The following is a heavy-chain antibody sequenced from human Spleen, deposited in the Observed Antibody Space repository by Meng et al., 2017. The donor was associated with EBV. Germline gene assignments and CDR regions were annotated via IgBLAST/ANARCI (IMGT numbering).Heavy chain of an antibody. Sequence: QLTFKEAGPTLVKPPQTLTLTCTFSGFSLSTSGVGVGWIRQPPGKALECLALIYWDDVERYSPSLRSRLTITKDTSKNQVFLTMTNMDPVDTATYYCAHALGHFDYWGQGTLVTVSS. J-gene: IGHJ4*02. CDR1: GFSLSTSGVG. V-gene: IGHV2-5*02. CDR3: AHALGHFDY. D-gene: IGHD7-27*01. CDR2: IYWDDVE.